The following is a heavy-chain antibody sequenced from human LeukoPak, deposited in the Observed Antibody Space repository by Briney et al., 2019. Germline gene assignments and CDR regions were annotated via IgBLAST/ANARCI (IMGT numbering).Heavy chain of an antibody. CDR1: GGSFSGYY. V-gene: IGHV4-34*01. D-gene: IGHD2-15*01. CDR2: INHSGST. J-gene: IGHJ4*02. CDR3: ARAKYCSGGSCYHLDY. Sequence: SETLSLTCAVYGGSFSGYYWSWIRQPPGKGLEWIGEINHSGSTNYNPSLKSRVTISVDTSKNQSSLKLSSVTAADTAVYYCARAKYCSGGSCYHLDYWGQGTLVTVSS.